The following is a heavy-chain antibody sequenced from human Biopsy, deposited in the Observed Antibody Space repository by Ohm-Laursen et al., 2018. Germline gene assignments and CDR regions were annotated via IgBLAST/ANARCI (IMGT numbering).Heavy chain of an antibody. CDR1: GFTFSSHA. CDR3: GRRPFFDYWSAYYADH. CDR2: ISGSGGST. Sequence: SLRLSCTASGFTFSSHAMSWVRQAPGKGLEWVSVISGSGGSTHYADSVKGRFTISRDNSKNTLFLQMKSLRAEDTAIYYCGRRPFFDYWSAYYADHWGQGALVTVSS. V-gene: IGHV3-23*01. D-gene: IGHD3-3*01. J-gene: IGHJ5*02.